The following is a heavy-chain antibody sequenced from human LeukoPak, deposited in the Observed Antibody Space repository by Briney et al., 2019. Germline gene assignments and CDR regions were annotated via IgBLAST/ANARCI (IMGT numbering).Heavy chain of an antibody. CDR1: GFTFSSYA. Sequence: GGYLRLYCAASGFTFSSYAMSWVRQAPGKGLEWVSAISGSGGSTYYADSVKGRFTISRDNSKNTLYLQMNSLRAEDTAVYYCAKADGVYGDYVAFDTWGQGTMVTVSS. V-gene: IGHV3-23*01. J-gene: IGHJ3*02. CDR3: AKADGVYGDYVAFDT. CDR2: ISGSGGST. D-gene: IGHD4-17*01.